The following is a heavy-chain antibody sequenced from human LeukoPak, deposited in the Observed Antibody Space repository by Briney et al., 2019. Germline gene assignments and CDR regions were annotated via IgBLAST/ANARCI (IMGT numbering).Heavy chain of an antibody. J-gene: IGHJ4*02. D-gene: IGHD3-10*01. CDR3: ARASYGFDY. Sequence: SETLSLTCAVSGGSISSSNWWSWVRQPPGKGLEWIGEINHSGSTNYNPSLKSRVTISVDTSKNQFSLKLSSVTAADTAVYYCARASYGFDYWGQGALVTVSS. CDR2: INHSGST. V-gene: IGHV4-4*02. CDR1: GGSISSSNW.